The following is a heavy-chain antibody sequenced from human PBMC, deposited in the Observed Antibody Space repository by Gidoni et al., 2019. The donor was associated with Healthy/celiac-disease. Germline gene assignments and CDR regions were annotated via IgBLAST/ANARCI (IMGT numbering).Heavy chain of an antibody. Sequence: DVQLVESGGGLVQPGGSLRLSCEDSGFTFSSYEMNWVRQAPGKGLEWVSYISSSGSTIYYADSVKGRFTISRDNAKNSLYLQMNSLRAEDTAVYYCAREGIAAAGPYYYGMDVWGQGTTVTVSS. CDR2: ISSSGSTI. D-gene: IGHD6-13*01. J-gene: IGHJ6*02. CDR3: AREGIAAAGPYYYGMDV. V-gene: IGHV3-48*03. CDR1: GFTFSSYE.